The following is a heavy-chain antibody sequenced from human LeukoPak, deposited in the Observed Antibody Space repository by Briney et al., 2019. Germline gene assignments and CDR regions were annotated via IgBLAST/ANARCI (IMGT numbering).Heavy chain of an antibody. CDR1: GGSVSSGRFY. Sequence: SETLSLTCTVPGGSVSSGRFYWSWLRQQPGKGLEWIGYIDYRGNTHYNPSLESRVTISIDTSRNQFSLKLSSVTAADTAVYYCARAIPFDIWGQGTMVTVSS. CDR3: ARAIPFDI. CDR2: IDYRGNT. J-gene: IGHJ3*02. V-gene: IGHV4-31*03.